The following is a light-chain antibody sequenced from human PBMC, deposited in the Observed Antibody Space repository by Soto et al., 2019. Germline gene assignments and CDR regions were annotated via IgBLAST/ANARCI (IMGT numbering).Light chain of an antibody. CDR2: GAS. V-gene: IGKV3-11*01. CDR1: QSVGSY. Sequence: EIVLTQSPATLSLSPGERVTLSCRASQSVGSYLAWYQQKPGQAPRLLIYGASNRATGIPARFSGSGSGTDFSLIISSLESEDFAVYYCQHRGKWPRTFGQGTKLEIK. J-gene: IGKJ2*01. CDR3: QHRGKWPRT.